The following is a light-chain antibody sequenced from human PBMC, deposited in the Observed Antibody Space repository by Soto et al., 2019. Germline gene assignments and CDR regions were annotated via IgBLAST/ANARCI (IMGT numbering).Light chain of an antibody. CDR3: QQYGSSPRT. J-gene: IGKJ2*01. Sequence: EIVLTQSPGTLSLSPGERATLSCRASQSVSSRSLAWFQQKPGQAPRLLIYGASSRATGIPDRFSGSGSGKDFTLTISTLEPEDFAVYYCQQYGSSPRTFGQGPKLEIK. CDR1: QSVSSRS. V-gene: IGKV3-20*01. CDR2: GAS.